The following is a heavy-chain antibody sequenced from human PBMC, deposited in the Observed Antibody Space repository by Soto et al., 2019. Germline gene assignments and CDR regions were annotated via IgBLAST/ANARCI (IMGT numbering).Heavy chain of an antibody. CDR1: GGSISSSSYY. Sequence: SETLSLTCTVSGGSISSSSYYWGWIRQPPGKGPEWIGSIYYSGSTYYNPSLKSRVTISVDTSKNQFSLKLSSVTAADTAVYYCARHRPIKVGIFDYWGQGTLVTVSS. V-gene: IGHV4-39*01. CDR3: ARHRPIKVGIFDY. J-gene: IGHJ4*02. D-gene: IGHD1-26*01. CDR2: IYYSGST.